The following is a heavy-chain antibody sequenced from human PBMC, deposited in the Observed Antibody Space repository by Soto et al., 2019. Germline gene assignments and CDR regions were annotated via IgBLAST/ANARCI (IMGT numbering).Heavy chain of an antibody. D-gene: IGHD3-10*01. Sequence: PSETLSLTCSASDGSFSSSYYWGWLRQAPGKGLEWLGNIYYSGHTYYNPSLKSRFAMSVDTSKNQFSLTLTSVTAADTAVYYCARYFLRGRFFDSWGTGALVTVSS. V-gene: IGHV4-39*01. CDR3: ARYFLRGRFFDS. CDR2: IYYSGHT. CDR1: DGSFSSSYY. J-gene: IGHJ4*02.